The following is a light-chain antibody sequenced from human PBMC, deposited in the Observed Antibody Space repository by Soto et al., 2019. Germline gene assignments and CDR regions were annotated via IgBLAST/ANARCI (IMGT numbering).Light chain of an antibody. CDR3: QQYGSSGT. V-gene: IGKV3-20*01. Sequence: EILLTKSPGTLSLAQGEIATLSCRASQSVSNNYLAWYQQKPGQAPRLLIYGASNRATGIPDRFSGSGSGTDFTLTISRLEPEDFAVYYCQQYGSSGTFGQGTKVDIK. CDR1: QSVSNNY. J-gene: IGKJ1*01. CDR2: GAS.